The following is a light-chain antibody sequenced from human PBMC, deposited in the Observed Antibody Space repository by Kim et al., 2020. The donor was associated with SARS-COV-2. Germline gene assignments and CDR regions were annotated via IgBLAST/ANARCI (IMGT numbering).Light chain of an antibody. J-gene: IGKJ4*01. CDR3: QQTDTFPLT. V-gene: IGKV1-12*01. Sequence: SSVGDRVTITCRSSHGVISWLACYHQKPGEAPILLIYGASSLQRGVPSRFSGSGSGTDFTLTISSLQPEDSAAYYCQQTDTFPLTFGGGTKVDIK. CDR1: HGVISW. CDR2: GAS.